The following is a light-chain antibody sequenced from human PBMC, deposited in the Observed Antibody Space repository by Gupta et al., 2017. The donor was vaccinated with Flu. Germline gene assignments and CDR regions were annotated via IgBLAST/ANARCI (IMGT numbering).Light chain of an antibody. CDR3: QLYDEWPPKT. Sequence: TKSPATLLRLLGERAALSCWASQNVNNDVAWFQQQPGQAPRLLIYGASIRAAGIPLRFSGSGSGTEFTLTISSLQSEDSAVYYCQLYDEWPPKTFGQGTKVEIK. CDR2: GAS. J-gene: IGKJ1*01. V-gene: IGKV3-15*01. CDR1: QNVNND.